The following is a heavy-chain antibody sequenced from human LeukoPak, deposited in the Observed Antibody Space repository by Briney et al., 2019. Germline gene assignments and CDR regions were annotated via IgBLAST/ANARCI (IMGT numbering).Heavy chain of an antibody. D-gene: IGHD2-21*02. J-gene: IGHJ3*02. CDR2: ISKTGGST. V-gene: IGHV3-11*01. CDR3: ASDRATLDVVTDMNGFDM. Sequence: GGSLRLSCAASAFTFSDSYMSWIRQAPGKVLEWISYISKTGGSTLYADSVEGRLSISRDNAKNSLYLQMTTERAEDTSVYYCASDRATLDVVTDMNGFDMWGPGTMVTVSS. CDR1: AFTFSDSY.